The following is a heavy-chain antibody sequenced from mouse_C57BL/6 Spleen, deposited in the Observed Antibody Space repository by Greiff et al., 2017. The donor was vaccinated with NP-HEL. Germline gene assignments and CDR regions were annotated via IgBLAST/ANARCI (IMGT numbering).Heavy chain of an antibody. CDR1: GYTFTSYW. CDR2: IDPSDSYT. CDR3: ARWYYYAMDY. V-gene: IGHV1-69*01. Sequence: QVQLQQPGAELVMPGASVKLSCKASGYTFTSYWMHWVKQRPGQGLEWIGEIDPSDSYTNYNQKFKGKSTLTVDKSSSTAYMQLSSLTSEDSAVYYRARWYYYAMDYWGQGTSVTVSS. J-gene: IGHJ4*01.